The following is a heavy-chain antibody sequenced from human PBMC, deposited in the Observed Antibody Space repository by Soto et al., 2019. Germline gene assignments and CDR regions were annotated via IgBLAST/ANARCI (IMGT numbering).Heavy chain of an antibody. V-gene: IGHV4-34*01. Sequence: SETLSLTCAVYGGSFSGYYGSWIRQPPGKGLEWIGEINHSGSTNYNPSLKSRVTISVDTSKNQFSLKLSSVTAADTAVYYCARGYTPGYCSSTSCRQRKYYYYYMDVWGKGTTVTVSS. CDR3: ARGYTPGYCSSTSCRQRKYYYYYMDV. CDR1: GGSFSGYY. D-gene: IGHD2-2*01. J-gene: IGHJ6*03. CDR2: INHSGST.